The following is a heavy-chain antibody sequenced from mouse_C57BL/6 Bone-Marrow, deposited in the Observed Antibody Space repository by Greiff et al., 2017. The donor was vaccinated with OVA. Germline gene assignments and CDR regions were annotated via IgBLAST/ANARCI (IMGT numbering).Heavy chain of an antibody. V-gene: IGHV1-59*01. D-gene: IGHD4-1*01. Sequence: QVQLQQPGAELVRPGTSVKLSCKASGYTFTSYWMHWVKQRPGQGLEWIGVIDPSDSYTNYNQKFKGKATLTVDTSSSTAYMQLSSLTSEDPAVYYCARSGRFAYWGQGTLVTVSA. J-gene: IGHJ3*01. CDR2: IDPSDSYT. CDR3: ARSGRFAY. CDR1: GYTFTSYW.